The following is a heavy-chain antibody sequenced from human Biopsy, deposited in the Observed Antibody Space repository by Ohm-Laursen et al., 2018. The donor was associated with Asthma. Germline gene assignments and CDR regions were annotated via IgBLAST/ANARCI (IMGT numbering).Heavy chain of an antibody. CDR3: VRDKVVVVPGSKGPTDWFDP. CDR2: ISGYNGDT. CDR1: GYTFSNYA. V-gene: IGHV1-18*04. J-gene: IGHJ5*02. D-gene: IGHD2-15*01. Sequence: ASVKVSCKASGYTFSNYAISWARQAPGQGLEWMGWISGYNGDTKFAQNVKGRLSLTTDTSTSTAYMELRSLTSDDTAVYYCVRDKVVVVPGSKGPTDWFDPWGQGTLVTVSS.